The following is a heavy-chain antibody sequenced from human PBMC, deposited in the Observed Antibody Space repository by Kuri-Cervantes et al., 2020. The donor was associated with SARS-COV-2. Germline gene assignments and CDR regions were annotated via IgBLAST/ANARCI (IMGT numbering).Heavy chain of an antibody. CDR1: GYTFTTYY. V-gene: IGHV1-46*01. CDR2: INPSGGGT. CDR3: ARDPTTVTTGIGMDV. D-gene: IGHD4-17*01. Sequence: ASVKVSCKASGYTFTTYYIHWVRQAPGQGLEWMGIINPSGGGTSYAQKFQGRVAVTRDTPTSTVYMELSSLRFEDTAVYYCARDPTTVTTGIGMDVWGQGTTVTVSS. J-gene: IGHJ6*02.